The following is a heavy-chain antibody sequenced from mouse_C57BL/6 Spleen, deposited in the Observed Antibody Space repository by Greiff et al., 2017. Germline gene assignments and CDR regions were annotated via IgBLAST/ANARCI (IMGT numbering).Heavy chain of an antibody. Sequence: VQLVESGPGLVQPSQSLSITCTVSGFSLTSYGVHWVRQSPGKGLEWLGVIWSGGSTDYNAAFISRLSISKDNSKSQVFFKMSSLQADDTAIYYCARNRDYDYDGYYFDDWGQGTTLTVAS. J-gene: IGHJ2*01. CDR1: GFSLTSYG. CDR2: IWSGGST. V-gene: IGHV2-2*01. D-gene: IGHD2-4*01. CDR3: ARNRDYDYDGYYFDD.